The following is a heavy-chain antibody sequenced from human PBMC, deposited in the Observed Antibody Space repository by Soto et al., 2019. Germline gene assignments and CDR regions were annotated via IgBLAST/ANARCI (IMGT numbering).Heavy chain of an antibody. CDR1: GYTFTSYG. V-gene: IGHV1-18*01. D-gene: IGHD6-19*01. J-gene: IGHJ6*02. CDR3: ERDQGGGWFDTGGMDV. Sequence: QVQLVQSGAEVKKPGASVKVSCKASGYTFTSYGISWVRQAPGQGLEWMGWISAYNGNTNYAQKLQGRVTMTTDTSTSTAYMELRSMRSDDTAVYYCERDQGGGWFDTGGMDVGGQGTTVTVSS. CDR2: ISAYNGNT.